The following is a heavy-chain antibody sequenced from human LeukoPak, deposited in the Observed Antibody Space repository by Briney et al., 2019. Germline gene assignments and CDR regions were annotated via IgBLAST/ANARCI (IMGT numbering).Heavy chain of an antibody. CDR3: AKDPGGHLQKEYFDY. V-gene: IGHV3-23*01. Sequence: GGSLRLSCAASGFTFSSYAMSWVRQAPGKGLEWVSGISGSGGSTYYADSVKGRFTISRDNSKNTLYVQMNSLRAEDTAVYYCAKDPGGHLQKEYFDYWGQGTLVTVSS. J-gene: IGHJ4*02. CDR1: GFTFSSYA. CDR2: ISGSGGST. D-gene: IGHD5-24*01.